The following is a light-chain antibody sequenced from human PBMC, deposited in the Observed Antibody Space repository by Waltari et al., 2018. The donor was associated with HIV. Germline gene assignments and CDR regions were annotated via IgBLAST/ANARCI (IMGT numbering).Light chain of an antibody. CDR3: QQRHSFPPT. Sequence: EIVLTQSPATLSLSPGERATLSCRARKYIEHFLCWYQQKPGQAPRLVVYDASKRASGVPTRFTGSWSGTDFTLTIDNLEPEDFALYFCQQRHSFPPTFGGGSKVE. V-gene: IGKV3-11*01. CDR2: DAS. J-gene: IGKJ4*01. CDR1: KYIEHF.